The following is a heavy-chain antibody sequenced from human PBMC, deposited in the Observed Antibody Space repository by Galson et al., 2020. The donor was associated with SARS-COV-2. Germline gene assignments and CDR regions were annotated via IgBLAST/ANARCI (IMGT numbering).Heavy chain of an antibody. CDR1: GFTFSSYS. D-gene: IGHD2-2*01. Sequence: GESLKISCAASGFTFSSYSMNWVRQAPGKGLEWVSSISSSSYIYYADSVKGRFTISRDNAKNSLYLQMNSLRAEDTAVYYCARDLVVPAAYDIGAFDIWGQGTMVTVSS. V-gene: IGHV3-21*01. CDR3: ARDLVVPAAYDIGAFDI. J-gene: IGHJ3*02. CDR2: ISSSSYI.